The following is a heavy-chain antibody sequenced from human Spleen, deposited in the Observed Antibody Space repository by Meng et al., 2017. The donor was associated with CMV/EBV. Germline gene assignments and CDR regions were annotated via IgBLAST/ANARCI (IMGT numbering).Heavy chain of an antibody. V-gene: IGHV3-7*01. CDR3: ARDRGDIVVARVFYNYYGLDV. J-gene: IGHJ6*02. CDR2: IKQDGSEK. D-gene: IGHD2-15*01. Sequence: GGSLRLSCAASGLTVSDNYMSWVRQAPGKGLEWVANIKQDGSEKYYVDSVKGRFTISRDNAKNSLYLQMNSLRTEDTAIYYCARDRGDIVVARVFYNYYGLDVWGQGTTVTVSS. CDR1: GLTVSDNY.